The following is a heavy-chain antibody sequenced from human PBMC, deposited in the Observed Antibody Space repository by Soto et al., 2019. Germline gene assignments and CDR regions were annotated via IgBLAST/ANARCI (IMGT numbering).Heavy chain of an antibody. Sequence: VASVQVSCKVSGYTLTELSMHWVRQAPGKGLEWMGGFDPEDGETIYAQKFQGRVTMTEDTSTDTAYMELSSLRSEDTAVYYCATGGWSDSSGFPYYFDYWGQGTLVTVSS. V-gene: IGHV1-24*01. J-gene: IGHJ4*02. CDR2: FDPEDGET. CDR1: GYTLTELS. D-gene: IGHD3-22*01. CDR3: ATGGWSDSSGFPYYFDY.